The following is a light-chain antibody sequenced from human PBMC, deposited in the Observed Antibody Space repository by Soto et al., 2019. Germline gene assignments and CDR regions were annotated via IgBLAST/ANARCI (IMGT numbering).Light chain of an antibody. Sequence: EIVLTQSPGTLSLSPGESATLSCRASQSVNRNFLAWDQQNFGQAPRLLIYGASGRATGIPDRSSGSGSGTDLTLTFSRLEPEHFAVYYCQQYNIWPPWTFGQGTKVEIK. CDR1: QSVNRNF. CDR3: QQYNIWPPWT. CDR2: GAS. V-gene: IGKV3-20*01. J-gene: IGKJ1*01.